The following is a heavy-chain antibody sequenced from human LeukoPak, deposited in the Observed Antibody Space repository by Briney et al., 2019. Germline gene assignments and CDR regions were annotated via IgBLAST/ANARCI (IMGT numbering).Heavy chain of an antibody. CDR2: IKQDGSEK. Sequence: GGSLRLSCAASGFPFSRYWMTWVRQAPGKGLEWVANIKQDGSEKYYVDSVKGRFTISRDNAKSSLYLQMNSLRAEDTAVYYCASAGTSESYSRVDYWGQGTLVTVSS. CDR3: ASAGTSESYSRVDY. D-gene: IGHD3-10*01. J-gene: IGHJ4*02. V-gene: IGHV3-7*01. CDR1: GFPFSRYW.